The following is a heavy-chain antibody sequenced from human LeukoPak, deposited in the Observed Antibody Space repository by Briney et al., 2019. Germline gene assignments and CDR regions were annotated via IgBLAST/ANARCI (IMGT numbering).Heavy chain of an antibody. V-gene: IGHV3-21*01. CDR3: ARGTRLTTVTLFDY. Sequence: GGTLRLSCAASGFTFITYGMSWVRQAPGKGLEWVSSISSSSSYIYYADSVKGRFTISRDNAKNSLYLQMNSLRAEDTAVYYCARGTRLTTVTLFDYWGQGTLATVSS. J-gene: IGHJ4*02. CDR2: ISSSSSYI. CDR1: GFTFITYG. D-gene: IGHD4-17*01.